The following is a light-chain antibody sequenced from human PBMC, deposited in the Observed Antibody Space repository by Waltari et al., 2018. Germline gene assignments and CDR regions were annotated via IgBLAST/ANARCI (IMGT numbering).Light chain of an antibody. CDR2: AAS. CDR3: QQSYSFTRT. CDR1: QTISRY. Sequence: DIQMTQSPSSLSASVGDRVTLTCRASQTISRYLNWYQQKPGKAPNLLIYAASSLQSGVPSRFSVSGSGRDFTLIITSLQPEDFATYYCQQSYSFTRTFGQGTKLEIK. V-gene: IGKV1-39*01. J-gene: IGKJ1*01.